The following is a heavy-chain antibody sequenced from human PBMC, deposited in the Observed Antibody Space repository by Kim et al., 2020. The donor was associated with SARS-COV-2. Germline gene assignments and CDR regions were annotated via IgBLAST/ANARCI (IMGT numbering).Heavy chain of an antibody. D-gene: IGHD6-19*01. CDR2: INHSGST. J-gene: IGHJ6*01. CDR3: AITPSWYSSGWGAGYYGM. Sequence: SETLSLTCAVYGGSFSGYYWSWIRQPPGKGLEWIGEINHSGSTNYNPSLKSRVTISVDTSKNQFSLKLSSVTAADTAVYYCAITPSWYSSGWGAGYYGM. V-gene: IGHV4-34*01. CDR1: GGSFSGYY.